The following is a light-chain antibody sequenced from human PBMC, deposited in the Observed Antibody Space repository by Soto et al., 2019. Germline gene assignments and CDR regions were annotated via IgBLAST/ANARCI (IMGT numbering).Light chain of an antibody. CDR2: GND. V-gene: IGLV1-44*01. J-gene: IGLJ2*01. CDR1: SSNIGSNT. CDR3: TAWDDSLRAVL. Sequence: QSLLTQPPSASGTPGHRVTISCSGGSSNIGSNTVNWYQHLPGAAPKLLIYGNDQRPSGVPDRFSGSKSGTSVFLAISGRQSEDEADYYCTAWDDSLRAVLFGGGTKLTVL.